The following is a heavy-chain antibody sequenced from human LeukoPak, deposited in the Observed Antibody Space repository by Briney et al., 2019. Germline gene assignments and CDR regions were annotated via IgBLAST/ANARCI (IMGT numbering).Heavy chain of an antibody. V-gene: IGHV3-23*01. D-gene: IGHD6-19*01. CDR1: GLTFSSCG. J-gene: IGHJ5*02. CDR2: ISSTGDTT. Sequence: GGTLRLSCAASGLTFSSCGMSWVRQGPGKGLEWVSSISSTGDTTAYADSVKGLFTLSRDNSKNTLYLQMNSLTAEDTAVYYCAKGSVPGVRRPFDPWGQGTRVTVSS. CDR3: AKGSVPGVRRPFDP.